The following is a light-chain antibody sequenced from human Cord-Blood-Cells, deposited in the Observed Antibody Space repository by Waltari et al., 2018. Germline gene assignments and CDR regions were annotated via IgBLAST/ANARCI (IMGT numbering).Light chain of an antibody. CDR1: QSISSY. V-gene: IGKV1-39*01. J-gene: IGKJ5*01. Sequence: DIQMTQSPSSLSASVGDRVTITCRASQSISSYLNWYQQKPGKAPKLLIYAASSLQSGVPSRFSGSGSGTDFTLTISSLQPEDFATYYCQQSYSTPPTLGQGTRLKIK. CDR2: AAS. CDR3: QQSYSTPPT.